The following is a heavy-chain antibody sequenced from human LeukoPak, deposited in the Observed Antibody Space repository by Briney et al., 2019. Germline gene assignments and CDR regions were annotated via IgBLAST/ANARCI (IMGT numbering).Heavy chain of an antibody. CDR2: IYYSGST. CDR1: GGSISSYY. CDR3: ARVNADTAMDPFYYYYYGMDV. J-gene: IGHJ6*02. V-gene: IGHV4-59*01. Sequence: SETLSLTCTVSGGSISSYYWSWIRQPPGKGLEGIGYIYYSGSTNYNPSLKSRVTISVDTSKNQFSLKLSSVTAADTAVYYCARVNADTAMDPFYYYYYGMDVWGQGTTVTVSS. D-gene: IGHD5-18*01.